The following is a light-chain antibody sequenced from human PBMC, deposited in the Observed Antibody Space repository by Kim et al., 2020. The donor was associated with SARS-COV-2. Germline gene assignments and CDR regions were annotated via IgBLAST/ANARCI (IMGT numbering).Light chain of an antibody. CDR1: ISDFSCYNF. Sequence: QSLTDSCIGAISDFSCYNFVSWYQQHPRKAPKLMIYDVSKRPSGVSNRFSGSKSGNTASLTISGLQAEDEADYYCSSYISSSTSYDFGTGTKVTVL. CDR2: DVS. J-gene: IGLJ1*01. V-gene: IGLV2-14*04. CDR3: SSYISSSTSYD.